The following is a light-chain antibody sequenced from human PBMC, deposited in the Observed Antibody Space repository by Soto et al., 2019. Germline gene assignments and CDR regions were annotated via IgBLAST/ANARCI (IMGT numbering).Light chain of an antibody. CDR1: QSVSSN. CDR2: GAS. Sequence: EILMTQSPSTLAVSAGERATLSCRASQSVSSNLAWYQQKPGQAPRLLIYGASSRATGIPDRFSGSGSGTDFTLTINRLDPEDSAVYYCQQYGSSITFGQGTRLEIK. V-gene: IGKV3-20*01. CDR3: QQYGSSIT. J-gene: IGKJ5*01.